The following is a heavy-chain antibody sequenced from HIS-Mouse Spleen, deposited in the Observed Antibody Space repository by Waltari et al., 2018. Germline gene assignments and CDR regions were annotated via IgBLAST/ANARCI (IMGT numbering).Heavy chain of an antibody. Sequence: QVQLVQSGAEVKKPGASVKVSCKVSGYTLTELSMHWVRQAPGKGLEWMGGFDPEAGATTYAQKFQGRVTMTEDTSTDTAYMELSSLRSEDTAVYYCATDLITGTTRGFDYWGQGTLVTVSS. CDR1: GYTLTELS. CDR3: ATDLITGTTRGFDY. V-gene: IGHV1-24*01. J-gene: IGHJ4*02. CDR2: FDPEAGAT. D-gene: IGHD1-7*01.